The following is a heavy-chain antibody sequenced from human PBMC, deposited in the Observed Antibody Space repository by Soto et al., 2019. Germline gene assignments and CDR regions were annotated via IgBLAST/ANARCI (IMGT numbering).Heavy chain of an antibody. CDR3: MLGSGRKDFDY. J-gene: IGHJ4*02. CDR1: GGSITSSSYY. CDR2: IYYSGST. V-gene: IGHV4-39*01. Sequence: TSETLSLTCTVSGGSITSSSYYWGWIRQPPGKGLEWIGNIYYSGSTYYNPSLKSRVTISVDTSKKKISLKLSSVTAADTAVYYCMLGSGRKDFDYWGQGTLVTVSS. D-gene: IGHD2-15*01.